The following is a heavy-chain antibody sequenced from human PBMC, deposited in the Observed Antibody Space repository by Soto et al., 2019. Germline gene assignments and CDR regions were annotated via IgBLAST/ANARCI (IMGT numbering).Heavy chain of an antibody. CDR3: AIGGCSTSGYGGSYYYYMDV. D-gene: IGHD2-2*01. CDR1: GYTFTSYY. J-gene: IGHJ6*03. Sequence: ASVKVSCKASGYTFTSYYMHWVRRAPGQGLEWMGIINPSGGSTSYAQKFQGRVTMTRDTSTSTVYMELSSLRSEDTAVYYFAIGGCSTSGYGGSYYYYMDVWGKGTTVTVPS. V-gene: IGHV1-46*03. CDR2: INPSGGST.